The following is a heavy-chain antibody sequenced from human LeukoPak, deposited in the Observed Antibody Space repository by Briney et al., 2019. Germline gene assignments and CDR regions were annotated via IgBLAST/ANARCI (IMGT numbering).Heavy chain of an antibody. Sequence: PGGSLRLSCAASGFTFSSYSMNWVRQAPGKGLEWVSSISSSSSYIYYAVSVKGRFTISRDNAKNSLYLQMNGLRAEDTAVYYCARAGWDIVLMGVWGKGTTVTVSS. CDR2: ISSSSSYI. J-gene: IGHJ6*04. CDR1: GFTFSSYS. D-gene: IGHD2-8*01. V-gene: IGHV3-21*01. CDR3: ARAGWDIVLMGV.